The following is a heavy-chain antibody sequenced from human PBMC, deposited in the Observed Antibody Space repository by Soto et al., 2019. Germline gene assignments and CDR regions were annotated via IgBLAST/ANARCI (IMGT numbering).Heavy chain of an antibody. D-gene: IGHD2-21*02. J-gene: IGHJ4*02. CDR1: GFTFSSYA. V-gene: IGHV3-23*01. CDR3: AKRRGDGGHFDY. Sequence: DVQLLEAGGGLVQPEGSLRLSCAASGFTFSSYAMGWVRQGPGKGLEWVAVVSIGGSTHYADSVRGRFTISRDNFKNTLSLQMNSLTAEDTAVYFCAKRRGDGGHFDYWSQGVLVTVSS. CDR2: VSIGGST.